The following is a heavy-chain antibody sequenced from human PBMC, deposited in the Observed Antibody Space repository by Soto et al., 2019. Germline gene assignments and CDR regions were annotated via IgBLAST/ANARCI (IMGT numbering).Heavy chain of an antibody. V-gene: IGHV4-34*01. CDR2: INHSGST. D-gene: IGHD6-19*01. Sequence: SETLSLTCAVYGGSFSGYYWSWIRQPPGKGLEWIGEINHSGSTNYNPSLKSRVTISVDTSKNQFSLKLSSVTAADTAVYYCARGPGIAVAIYYFDYWGQGTLVTVSS. CDR1: GGSFSGYY. J-gene: IGHJ4*02. CDR3: ARGPGIAVAIYYFDY.